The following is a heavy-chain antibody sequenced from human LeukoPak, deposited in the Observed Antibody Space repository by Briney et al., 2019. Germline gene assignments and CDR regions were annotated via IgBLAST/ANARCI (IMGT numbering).Heavy chain of an antibody. CDR3: ARVGVVPAAIPDGFDI. CDR1: GFTVSSNY. CDR2: IYSGGST. D-gene: IGHD2-2*01. Sequence: PGGSLTLSCAASGFTVSSNYMSWVHQAPGKGLEWVSDIYSGGSTYYADSLKGRFTISRDDSKNTLYLQMNSLTAEDTAVYYCARVGVVPAAIPDGFDIWGQGTMVTVSS. V-gene: IGHV3-53*01. J-gene: IGHJ3*02.